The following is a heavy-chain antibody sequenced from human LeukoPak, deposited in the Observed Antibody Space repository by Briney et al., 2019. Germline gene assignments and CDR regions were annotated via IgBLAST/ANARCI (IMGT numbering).Heavy chain of an antibody. Sequence: SETLSLTCAVSGGSISSNSYYWGWIRQPPGKGLEWIGSIYYSGSTYYNPSLKSRVTISVDTSKNQFSLKLSSVTAADTAVYYCARGHGDYRNSWFDPWGQGTLVTVSS. J-gene: IGHJ5*02. D-gene: IGHD4-17*01. CDR2: IYYSGST. CDR1: GGSISSNSYY. CDR3: ARGHGDYRNSWFDP. V-gene: IGHV4-39*07.